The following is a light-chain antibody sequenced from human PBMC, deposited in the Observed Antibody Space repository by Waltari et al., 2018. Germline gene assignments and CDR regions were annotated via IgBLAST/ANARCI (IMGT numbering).Light chain of an antibody. CDR2: WAS. Sequence: DIVMTQSPDSLAVSLGERATINCKSSQSVLYSSNNKNYLAWYQQKPGQPPKLLIYWASTRESGVPDRFSGSGSGTDFSLTISGLQPEDFATYYCQQYDYWPWTFGQGTRVE. J-gene: IGKJ1*01. CDR1: QSVLYSSNNKNY. V-gene: IGKV4-1*01. CDR3: QQYDYWPWT.